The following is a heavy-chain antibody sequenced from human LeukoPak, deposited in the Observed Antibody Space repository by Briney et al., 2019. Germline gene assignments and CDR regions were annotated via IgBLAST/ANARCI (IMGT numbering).Heavy chain of an antibody. CDR2: INHSGST. J-gene: IGHJ4*02. D-gene: IGHD3-22*01. CDR3: ARGPEYYYDSSGYYDY. V-gene: IGHV4-34*01. Sequence: PSETLSLTCAVYGGSFSGYYWSWIRQSPGKGLEWIGEINHSGSTNYNPSLKRRVTISVDTPKNQFSLKLSSVTAADTAVYYCARGPEYYYDSSGYYDYWGQGTLVTVSS. CDR1: GGSFSGYY.